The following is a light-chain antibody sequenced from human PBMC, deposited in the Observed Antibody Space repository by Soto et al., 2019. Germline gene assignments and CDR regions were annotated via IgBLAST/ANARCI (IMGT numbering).Light chain of an antibody. CDR1: SSDVGAYDY. V-gene: IGLV2-14*01. Sequence: QSALTQPASVSGSPGQSITISCTGTSSDVGAYDYVSWYQQHPGKAPKLIIFDVDTRPSGISNRFSGSKSGNTASLTISGLQAEDEADYHCSSFTSGSTLVFGGGTKLTVL. CDR2: DVD. CDR3: SSFTSGSTLV. J-gene: IGLJ2*01.